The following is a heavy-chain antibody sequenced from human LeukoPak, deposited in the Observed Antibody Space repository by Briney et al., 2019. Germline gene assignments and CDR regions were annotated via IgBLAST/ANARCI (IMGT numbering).Heavy chain of an antibody. V-gene: IGHV4-34*01. Sequence: SETLSLTCAVYGGSFSGYYWSWIRQPPGKGLEWIGEINHSGSTNYNPSLKSRVTISVDTSKNQFSLKLSSVTAADTAVYYCARGPYYYDSSGYDYWGQGTLVTVSS. CDR2: INHSGST. CDR3: ARGPYYYDSSGYDY. J-gene: IGHJ4*02. CDR1: GGSFSGYY. D-gene: IGHD3-22*01.